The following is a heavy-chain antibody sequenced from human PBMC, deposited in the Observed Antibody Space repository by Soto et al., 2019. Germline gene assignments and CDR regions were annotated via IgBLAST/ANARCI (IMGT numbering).Heavy chain of an antibody. J-gene: IGHJ3*02. CDR1: GFTFSSYW. D-gene: IGHD3-16*02. Sequence: EVQLVESGGGLVQPGGSLRLSCEASGFTFSSYWMHWVRQAPGKGLGWVSRINSDGSSTSYADSVKGRFTISRDNAKNTLYLQMNSLRAEDTAVYYCARVVGSYRFSLGAFDIWGQGTMVTVSS. CDR3: ARVVGSYRFSLGAFDI. CDR2: INSDGSST. V-gene: IGHV3-74*01.